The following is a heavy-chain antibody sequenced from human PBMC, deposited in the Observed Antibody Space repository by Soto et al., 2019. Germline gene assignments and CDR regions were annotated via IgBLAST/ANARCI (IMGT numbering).Heavy chain of an antibody. J-gene: IGHJ5*02. CDR3: ARGPAAGTRTWFDP. D-gene: IGHD6-13*01. V-gene: IGHV1-3*01. CDR1: GYTFTSYA. Sequence: ASVKVSCKASGYTFTSYAMHWVRQAPGQRLEWMGWINAGNGNTKYSQKFQGRVTITRDTSASTAYMELSSLRSEDTAVYYCARGPAAGTRTWFDPWCQGTLVTVSS. CDR2: INAGNGNT.